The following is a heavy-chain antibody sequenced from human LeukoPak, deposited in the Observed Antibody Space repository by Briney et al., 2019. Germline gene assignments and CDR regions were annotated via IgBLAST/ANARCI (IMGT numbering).Heavy chain of an antibody. J-gene: IGHJ5*02. CDR1: GGTFSSYA. CDR2: IIPIFGTA. D-gene: IGHD3-10*01. CDR3: ARGRMVRGVPNWFDP. V-gene: IGHV1-69*06. Sequence: PTASVKVSCKASGGTFSSYAISWVRQAPGQGLERMGGIIPIFGTANYAQKFQGRVTITADKSTSTAYMELSSLRSEDTAVYYCARGRMVRGVPNWFDPWGQGTLVTVSS.